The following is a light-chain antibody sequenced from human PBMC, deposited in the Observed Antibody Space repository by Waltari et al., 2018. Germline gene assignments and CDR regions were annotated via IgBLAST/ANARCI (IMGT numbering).Light chain of an antibody. J-gene: IGLJ3*02. V-gene: IGLV1-47*01. CDR1: SSNIGSNY. CDR3: AAWDDSLWV. CDR2: RNN. Sequence: QSVLTQPPSASGTPGQRVTISCSGSSSNIGSNYVYWYQQLPGTAPKPLIYRNNQRPSGVPDRFSGSKSGTSASLAISGLRSEDEADYYCAAWDDSLWVFGGGTKLTVL.